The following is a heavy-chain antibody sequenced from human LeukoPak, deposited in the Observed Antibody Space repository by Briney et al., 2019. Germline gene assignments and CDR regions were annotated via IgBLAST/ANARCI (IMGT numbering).Heavy chain of an antibody. D-gene: IGHD6-6*01. Sequence: GGSLRLSCAASGFTFSSYSMNWVRQAPGKGLEWVSYISSSSSTIYYADSVKGRFTISRDNAKNSLYLQMNSLRAEDTAVYYCARKYGIAARPGGYWGQGTLVTVSS. CDR1: GFTFSSYS. CDR3: ARKYGIAARPGGY. CDR2: ISSSSSTI. V-gene: IGHV3-48*01. J-gene: IGHJ4*02.